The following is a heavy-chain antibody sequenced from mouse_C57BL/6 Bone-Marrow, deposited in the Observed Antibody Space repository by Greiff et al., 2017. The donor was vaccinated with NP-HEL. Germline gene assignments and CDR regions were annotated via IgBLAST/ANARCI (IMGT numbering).Heavy chain of an antibody. D-gene: IGHD3-2*02. CDR1: GFTFSDYG. CDR3: ATSDSSGPAWFAY. CDR2: ISSGSSTI. J-gene: IGHJ3*01. V-gene: IGHV5-17*01. Sequence: EVKLVESGGGLVKPGGSLKLSCAASGFTFSDYGMHWVRQAPEKGLEWVAYISSGSSTIYYADTVKGRFTISRDNAKNTLFLQMTSLRSEDTAMYYCATSDSSGPAWFAYWGQGTLVTVSA.